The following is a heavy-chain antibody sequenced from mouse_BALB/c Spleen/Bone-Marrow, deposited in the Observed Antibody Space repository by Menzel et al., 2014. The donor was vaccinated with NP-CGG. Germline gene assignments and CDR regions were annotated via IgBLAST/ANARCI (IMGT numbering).Heavy chain of an antibody. D-gene: IGHD1-1*01. CDR3: ARSGSSSGYFDY. CDR2: ISSGSSTI. J-gene: IGHJ2*01. Sequence: EVQGVESGGGLVQPGGSRKLSCAASGFTFSSFGMHWVRQAPEKGLEWVAYISSGSSTIYYADTVMGRFTISRDNPKNTLFLQMTSLRSEDTAMYYCARSGSSSGYFDYWGQGTTITVSS. CDR1: GFTFSSFG. V-gene: IGHV5-17*02.